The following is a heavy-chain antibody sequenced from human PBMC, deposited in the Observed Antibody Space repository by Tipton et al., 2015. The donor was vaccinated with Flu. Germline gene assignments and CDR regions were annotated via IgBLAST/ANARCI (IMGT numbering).Heavy chain of an antibody. D-gene: IGHD3-10*01. CDR3: AKYGSGTY. CDR2: IYPSGTT. CDR1: SGSIRSTNYF. J-gene: IGHJ4*02. V-gene: IGHV4-39*01. Sequence: GLVKPSETLSLTCTVSSGSIRSTNYFCAWIRQPPGKRLELIGSIYPSGTTYYNPSLKSRVTISVDTSKNQFSLRLSSVTAADTAVYYCAKYGSGTYWGQGTLVTVSS.